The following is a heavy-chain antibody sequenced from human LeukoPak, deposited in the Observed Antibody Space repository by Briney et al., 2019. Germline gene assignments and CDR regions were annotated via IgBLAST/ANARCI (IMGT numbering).Heavy chain of an antibody. CDR1: GGTFSSYA. V-gene: IGHV1-69*13. Sequence: RASVKVSCKASGGTFSSYAISWVRQAPGQGLEWMGGIIPIFGTANYAQKFQGRVTITADESTSTAYMELSSLRSEDTAVYYCARDREEYYYDSSGYYPGYWGQGTLVTVSS. CDR2: IIPIFGTA. J-gene: IGHJ4*02. D-gene: IGHD3-22*01. CDR3: ARDREEYYYDSSGYYPGY.